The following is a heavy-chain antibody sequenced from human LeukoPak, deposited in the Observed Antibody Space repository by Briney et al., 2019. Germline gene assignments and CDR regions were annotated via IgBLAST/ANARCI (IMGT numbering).Heavy chain of an antibody. CDR2: IKQDGREK. CDR3: ARDVGDGFDY. Sequence: GGSLRLSCVASGFTFSTYWISWVRQAPGKGLEWVANIKQDGREKYYVDSVKGRFTISRDNAKISLYLQMNSLRAEDTAVYYCARDVGDGFDYWGQGTLDTVSS. CDR1: GFTFSTYW. D-gene: IGHD5-24*01. V-gene: IGHV3-7*01. J-gene: IGHJ4*02.